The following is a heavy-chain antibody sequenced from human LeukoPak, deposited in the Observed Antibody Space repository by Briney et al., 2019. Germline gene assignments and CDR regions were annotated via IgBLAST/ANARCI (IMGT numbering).Heavy chain of an antibody. CDR3: ARDLAYSRLDY. Sequence: GGSLRLSCAVSGLTFSSPWMDWVRQAPGKGLEWVASINPDGNKKYSADSVKGRSTISSDNAENSLYLQMNSLRVEDTAFYYCARDLAYSRLDYWGQGMLVTVSS. CDR1: GLTFSSPW. CDR2: INPDGNKK. J-gene: IGHJ4*02. D-gene: IGHD5-18*01. V-gene: IGHV3-7*01.